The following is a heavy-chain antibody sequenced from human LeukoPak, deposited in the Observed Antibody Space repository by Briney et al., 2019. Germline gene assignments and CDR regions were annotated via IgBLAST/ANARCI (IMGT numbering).Heavy chain of an antibody. CDR2: IYSSGRT. Sequence: PGGSLRLSCAASGFTVSSNYMSWVRQAPEKGLEWVSVIYSSGRTYYADSVKGRFTISRDNAKNTLYLQMNSLRAEDTAVYYCARGAKWAYYFDYWGQGTLVTVSS. D-gene: IGHD1-26*01. J-gene: IGHJ4*02. CDR3: ARGAKWAYYFDY. V-gene: IGHV3-53*01. CDR1: GFTVSSNY.